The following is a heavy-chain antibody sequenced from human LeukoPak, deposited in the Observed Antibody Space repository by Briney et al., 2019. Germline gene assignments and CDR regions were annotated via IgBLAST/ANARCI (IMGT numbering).Heavy chain of an antibody. CDR3: ARGRPRITMVRGVTKGQYYFNY. D-gene: IGHD3-10*01. Sequence: PGGSLRLSCAASGFTFSSYSMNWVRQAPGKGLEWVSSISSSSSYIYYADSVKGRFTISRDNAKNSLYLQMNSLRAEDTAVYYCARGRPRITMVRGVTKGQYYFNYWGQGTLVTVSS. CDR2: ISSSSSYI. V-gene: IGHV3-21*01. J-gene: IGHJ4*02. CDR1: GFTFSSYS.